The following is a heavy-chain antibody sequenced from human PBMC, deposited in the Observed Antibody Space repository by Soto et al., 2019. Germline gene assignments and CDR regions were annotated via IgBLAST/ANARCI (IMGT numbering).Heavy chain of an antibody. Sequence: GASVKVSCKASGGTFSSYAISWVRQAPGQGLEWMGGIIPIFGTANYAQKFQGRVTITADESTSTAYMELSSLRSEDTAVYYCARYFFSQLAPRWFAPWGQGTLVTVSS. D-gene: IGHD6-6*01. CDR2: IIPIFGTA. J-gene: IGHJ5*02. V-gene: IGHV1-69*13. CDR1: GGTFSSYA. CDR3: ARYFFSQLAPRWFAP.